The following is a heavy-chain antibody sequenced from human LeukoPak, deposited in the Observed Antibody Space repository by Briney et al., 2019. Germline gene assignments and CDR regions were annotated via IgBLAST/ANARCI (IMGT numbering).Heavy chain of an antibody. CDR1: GGTFSSYA. CDR2: IIPIFGTA. J-gene: IGHJ4*02. CDR3: AGASGALEVGDY. V-gene: IGHV1-69*05. D-gene: IGHD2-15*01. Sequence: ASVKVPCKASGGTFSSYAISWVRQAPGQGLEWMGRIIPIFGTANYAQKFQGRVTITTDESTSTAYMELSSLRSEDTAVYYSAGASGALEVGDYWGQGTLVTVSS.